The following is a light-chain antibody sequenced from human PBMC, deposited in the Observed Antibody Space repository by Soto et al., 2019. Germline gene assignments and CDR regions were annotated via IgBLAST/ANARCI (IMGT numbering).Light chain of an antibody. CDR2: GAS. J-gene: IGKJ1*01. Sequence: EIVMTQSPATLSVSPGERATLSCRASQSVSSNLAWHQQKPGQAPRLLIYGASTRATGIPARFSGSGSGTECPLTISSLQSEDFAVYYCQQYNIRPPSWTFGQGTKVEIK. CDR3: QQYNIRPPSWT. V-gene: IGKV3-15*01. CDR1: QSVSSN.